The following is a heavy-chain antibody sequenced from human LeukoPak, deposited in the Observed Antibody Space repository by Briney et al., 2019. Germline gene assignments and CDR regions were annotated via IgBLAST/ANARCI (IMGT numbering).Heavy chain of an antibody. CDR2: LYNAGST. J-gene: IGHJ4*02. CDR1: GFIVSNNY. CDR3: ASLKGLFDYFDY. Sequence: GGSLRLSCVASGFIVSNNYMSWVRQAPGKGLEWVSVLYNAGSTYYADSVKGRFTISRDNSKNTLYLQMYSLRAEDTAVYYCASLKGLFDYFDYWGQGTLVTVSS. V-gene: IGHV3-53*01. D-gene: IGHD3-22*01.